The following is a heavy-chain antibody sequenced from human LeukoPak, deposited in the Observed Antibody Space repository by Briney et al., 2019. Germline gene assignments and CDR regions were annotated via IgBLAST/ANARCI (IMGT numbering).Heavy chain of an antibody. J-gene: IGHJ4*02. V-gene: IGHV2-70*01. CDR1: GFSLSTSGMC. CDR3: ARMGGSSSSGGIDY. D-gene: IGHD6-6*01. CDR2: IDWDDDK. Sequence: SGPALVKPTRTLTLTCTFYGFSLSTSGMCVSWIRQPPGKALEWLALIDWDDDKYYSTSLKTRLTISKDTSKNQVVLTMTNMDPVDTATYYCARMGGSSSSGGIDYWGQGTLVTVSS.